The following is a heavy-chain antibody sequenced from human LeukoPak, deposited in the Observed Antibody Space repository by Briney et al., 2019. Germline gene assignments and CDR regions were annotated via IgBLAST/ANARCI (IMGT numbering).Heavy chain of an antibody. CDR1: GGSISTYF. D-gene: IGHD6-19*01. V-gene: IGHV4-59*12. CDR3: ARGETYSSGWPYFDY. CDR2: IYHDGST. Sequence: SETLSLTCTVSGGSISTYFWSWIRQPPGKGLEWIGYIYHDGSTNYNPSLNRRVAISVDTSQNEFSLKLTSVTAADTAAYYCARGETYSSGWPYFDYWGQGTLVTDSS. J-gene: IGHJ4*02.